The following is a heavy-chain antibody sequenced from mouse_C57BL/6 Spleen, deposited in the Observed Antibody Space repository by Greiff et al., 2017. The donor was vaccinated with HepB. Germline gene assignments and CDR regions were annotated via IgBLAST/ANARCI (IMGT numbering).Heavy chain of an antibody. V-gene: IGHV5-6*01. Sequence: EVKVVESGGDLVKPGGSLKLSCAASGFTFSSYGMSWVRQTPDKRLEWVATISSGGSYTYYPDSVKGRFTISRDNAKNTLYLQMSSLKSEDTAMYYCARHVGYDDGFAYWGQGTLVTVSA. J-gene: IGHJ3*01. CDR3: ARHVGYDDGFAY. D-gene: IGHD2-2*01. CDR2: ISSGGSYT. CDR1: GFTFSSYG.